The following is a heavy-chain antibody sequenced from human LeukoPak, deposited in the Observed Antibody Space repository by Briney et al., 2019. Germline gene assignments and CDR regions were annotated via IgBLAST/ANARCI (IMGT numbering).Heavy chain of an antibody. D-gene: IGHD6-19*01. V-gene: IGHV4-39*07. J-gene: IGHJ4*02. Sequence: SETLSLTCTVSGGSISSSSYYWGWIRQPPGKGLEWIGSIYYSGSTYYNPSLKSRVTISVDTSKNQFSLKLSSVTAADTAVYYCARGSVAVAGMAPGLDYWGQGTLVTVSS. CDR3: ARGSVAVAGMAPGLDY. CDR2: IYYSGST. CDR1: GGSISSSSYY.